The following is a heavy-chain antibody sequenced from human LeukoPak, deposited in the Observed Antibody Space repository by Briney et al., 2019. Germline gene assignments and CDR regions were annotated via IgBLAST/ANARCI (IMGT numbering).Heavy chain of an antibody. D-gene: IGHD3-10*01. Sequence: GGSLRLSCAASGFTFSSYAMSWVRQAPGKGLEWVSSISNSGSYTYYADSVKGRFTISRDNDKNTVYLQMNSLRAEDTAVYYCAKSSGSYPYYFDYWGQGTLVTVSS. V-gene: IGHV3-23*01. J-gene: IGHJ4*02. CDR2: ISNSGSYT. CDR3: AKSSGSYPYYFDY. CDR1: GFTFSSYA.